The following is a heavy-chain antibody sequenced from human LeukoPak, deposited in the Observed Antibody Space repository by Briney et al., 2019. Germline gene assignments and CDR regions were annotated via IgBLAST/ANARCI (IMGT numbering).Heavy chain of an antibody. D-gene: IGHD3-3*01. CDR1: GGSISSYY. Sequence: SETLSLTCTVSGGSISSYYWSWIRQPPGKGLEWIGYIYYSGSTNYNPSLKSRVTISVDTSKNQFSLKLNSVTAADTAVYYCARGFKDDFWSGYYPYNWIDPWGQGTLVTVSS. J-gene: IGHJ5*02. CDR2: IYYSGST. CDR3: ARGFKDDFWSGYYPYNWIDP. V-gene: IGHV4-59*12.